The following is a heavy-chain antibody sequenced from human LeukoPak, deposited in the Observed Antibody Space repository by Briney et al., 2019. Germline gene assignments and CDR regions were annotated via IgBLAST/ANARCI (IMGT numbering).Heavy chain of an antibody. V-gene: IGHV1-8*01. D-gene: IGHD3-10*01. CDR3: ARGSADRTYYYGSGSYYKH. CDR2: MNPNGGNT. CDR1: GYTFTSYD. J-gene: IGHJ4*02. Sequence: GASVKVSCKASGYTFTSYDINWVRQATGQGLEWMGWMNPNGGNTGYAQKFQGRVTMTRNTSISTAYMELSSLRSEDTAVYYCARGSADRTYYYGSGSYYKHWGQGTLVTVSS.